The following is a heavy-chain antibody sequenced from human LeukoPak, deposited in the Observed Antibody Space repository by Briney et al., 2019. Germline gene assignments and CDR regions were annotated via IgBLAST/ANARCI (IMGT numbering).Heavy chain of an antibody. V-gene: IGHV3-7*01. D-gene: IGHD1-1*01. Sequence: GGSLRLSCAVSGFTFSNYWMSWVRRAPGKGLEWVANINQPGSQKYYVDSVTGRFTISRDNAKNSLYLEMNSLRAEGTAVYYCARAATTGTVDYWGQGTLVTVSS. CDR3: ARAATTGTVDY. J-gene: IGHJ4*02. CDR2: INQPGSQK. CDR1: GFTFSNYW.